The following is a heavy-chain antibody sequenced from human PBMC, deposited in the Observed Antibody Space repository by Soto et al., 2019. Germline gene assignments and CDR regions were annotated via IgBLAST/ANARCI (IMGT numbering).Heavy chain of an antibody. CDR2: ISTDTGKT. Sequence: QVQPVQSGAEVKKPGASVKVSCKTSGYTFHIYGITWVRQAPGRGLEWMGWISTDTGKTDYAQSLQGRVTMATDTSTGTAYLEVRSLRSDDTAVYFCARDVYSGSGDAFDLWGQGTMVTVSS. J-gene: IGHJ3*01. CDR1: GYTFHIYG. CDR3: ARDVYSGSGDAFDL. V-gene: IGHV1-18*01. D-gene: IGHD6-6*01.